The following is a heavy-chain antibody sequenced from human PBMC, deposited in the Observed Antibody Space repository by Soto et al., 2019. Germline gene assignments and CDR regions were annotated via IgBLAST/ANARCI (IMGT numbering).Heavy chain of an antibody. CDR2: FYPGDSDT. D-gene: IGHD3-16*01. J-gene: IGHJ4*02. Sequence: GESLKISCKGSGYRFTNYWIAWVRQMPGKGLEWMGIFYPGDSDTRYSPSFQGQVTISADRSTSTAYLQWRSLKASDTAMYYCARHQGASWGEEFDYWGQGTPVTVSS. V-gene: IGHV5-51*01. CDR3: ARHQGASWGEEFDY. CDR1: GYRFTNYW.